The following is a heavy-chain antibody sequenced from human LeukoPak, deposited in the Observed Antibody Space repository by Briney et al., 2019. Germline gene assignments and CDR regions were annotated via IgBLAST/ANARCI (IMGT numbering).Heavy chain of an antibody. J-gene: IGHJ5*01. CDR2: ISDDGSNR. CDR1: GFSFSSYS. D-gene: IGHD3-10*01. CDR3: TRTSSYGSGSYFDS. V-gene: IGHV3-30-3*01. Sequence: GGSLRLSCTASGFSFSSYSMHWVRQAPGKGLEWVAVISDDGSNRYYKDSVEGQFTISRDNSKSTLYLQMNSLRVEDTAVYYCTRTSSYGSGSYFDSWGQGTLVTVSS.